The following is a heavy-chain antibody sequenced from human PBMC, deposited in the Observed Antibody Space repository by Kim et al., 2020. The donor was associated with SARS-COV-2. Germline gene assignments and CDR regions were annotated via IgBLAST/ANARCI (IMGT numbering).Heavy chain of an antibody. V-gene: IGHV3-23*01. J-gene: IGHJ4*02. Sequence: GGSLRLSCAASGFTFSSYAMSWVRQAPGKGLEWVSAISGSGGSTYYADSVKGRFTISRDNSKNTLYLQMNSLRAEDTAVYYCAKGDRITMIVVVTLFDYWRREPLVSVSS. CDR3: AKGDRITMIVVVTLFDY. D-gene: IGHD3-22*01. CDR2: ISGSGGST. CDR1: GFTFSSYA.